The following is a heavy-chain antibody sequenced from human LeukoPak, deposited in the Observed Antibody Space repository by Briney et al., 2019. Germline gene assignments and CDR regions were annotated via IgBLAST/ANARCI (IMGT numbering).Heavy chain of an antibody. V-gene: IGHV3-7*01. J-gene: IGHJ4*02. CDR2: IKQDGSEK. CDR3: ARLGNGDYSDY. D-gene: IGHD4-17*01. Sequence: GGSLRLSRAASGFTFSSYWMSWVRQAPGKGLEWVANIKQDGSEKYYVDSVKGRFTISRDNAKNSLYLQMNSLRAEDTAVYYCARLGNGDYSDYWGQGTLVTVSS. CDR1: GFTFSSYW.